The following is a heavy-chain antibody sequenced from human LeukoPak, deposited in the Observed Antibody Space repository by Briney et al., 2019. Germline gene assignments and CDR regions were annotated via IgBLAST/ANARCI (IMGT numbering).Heavy chain of an antibody. J-gene: IGHJ4*02. CDR1: GFTFSSYG. Sequence: GGSLRLSCAASGFTFSSYGMHWVRQAPGKGLEWVAVISYDGTKKYYADSVKGRFTISRDNSKNTLYPQMNSLRAEDTAVYYCARELFEYSSSCRGGDYWGQGTLVTVSS. V-gene: IGHV3-30*03. CDR3: ARELFEYSSSCRGGDY. D-gene: IGHD6-13*01. CDR2: ISYDGTKK.